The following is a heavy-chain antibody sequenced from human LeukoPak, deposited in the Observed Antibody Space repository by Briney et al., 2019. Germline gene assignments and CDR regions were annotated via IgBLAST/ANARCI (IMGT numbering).Heavy chain of an antibody. CDR3: ARSDLRFLELLDY. V-gene: IGHV3-48*02. CDR2: ISSSSNKI. CDR1: GFTFSGYS. D-gene: IGHD3-3*01. J-gene: IGHJ4*02. Sequence: PGGSLRLSCAASGFTFSGYSMNWVRQAPGKGLEWVSYISSSSNKIYYADSVKGRFITSRDNAKNPLYLQMNSLRDEDTAVYYCARSDLRFLELLDYWGQGTLVTVSS.